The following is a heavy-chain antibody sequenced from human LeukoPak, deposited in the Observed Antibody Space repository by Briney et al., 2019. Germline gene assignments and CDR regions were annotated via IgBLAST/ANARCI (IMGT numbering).Heavy chain of an antibody. CDR1: GFTFSSYS. Sequence: TGGSLRLSCAASGFTFSSYSMNWVRQAPGKGLEWVSSISSSSSYIYYADSVKGRFTISRDNAKNSLYLQMNSLRAEDTAVYYCARKDPRGAFDIWGQGTMVTVCS. J-gene: IGHJ3*02. D-gene: IGHD2-15*01. V-gene: IGHV3-21*01. CDR3: ARKDPRGAFDI. CDR2: ISSSSSYI.